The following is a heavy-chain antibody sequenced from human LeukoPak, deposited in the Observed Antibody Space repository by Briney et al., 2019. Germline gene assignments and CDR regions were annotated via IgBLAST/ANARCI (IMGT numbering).Heavy chain of an antibody. V-gene: IGHV1-2*02. CDR3: ARDLGTSCYRD. D-gene: IGHD2-2*02. CDR1: GYTFTAHY. CDR2: INPNGGT. Sequence: ASVKVSCKASGYTFTAHYVHWVRQAPGQGLEWMGWINPNGGTNYAQKFQGTVSMTLDTSISTAYMELTSLRSDDTAVYYCARDLGTSCYRDWGQGTLVTVSS. J-gene: IGHJ4*02.